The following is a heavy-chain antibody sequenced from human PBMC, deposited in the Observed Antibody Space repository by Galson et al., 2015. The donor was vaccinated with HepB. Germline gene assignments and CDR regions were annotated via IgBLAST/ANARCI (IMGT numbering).Heavy chain of an antibody. CDR2: ISGSGGST. V-gene: IGHV3-23*01. Sequence: SLRLSCAASGFTFSSYAMSWVRQAPGKGLEWVSAISGSGGSTYYADSVKGRFTISRDNSKNTLYLQMNSLRAEDTAVYYCAKGYRACQAVRQYFDYWGQGTLVTVSS. J-gene: IGHJ4*02. CDR1: GFTFSSYA. D-gene: IGHD6-6*01. CDR3: AKGYRACQAVRQYFDY.